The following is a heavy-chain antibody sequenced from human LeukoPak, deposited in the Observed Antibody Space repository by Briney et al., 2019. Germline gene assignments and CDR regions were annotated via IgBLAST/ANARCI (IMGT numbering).Heavy chain of an antibody. Sequence: PSETLSLTCTVSGDSTNTYSWSWIRQPPGKGLEWIGDFCYSGSTKYNPSLKSRVTISVATSKNQFSLKLNSVTDADTAVYYCATYSSSWFYWGPGTLVTVSS. CDR1: GDSTNTYS. D-gene: IGHD6-13*01. CDR2: FCYSGST. V-gene: IGHV4-59*01. CDR3: ATYSSSWFY. J-gene: IGHJ4*02.